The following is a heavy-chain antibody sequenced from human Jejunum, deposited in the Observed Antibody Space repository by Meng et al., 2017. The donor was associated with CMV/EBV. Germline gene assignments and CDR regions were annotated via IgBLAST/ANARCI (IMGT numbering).Heavy chain of an antibody. V-gene: IGHV1-18*04. Sequence: YTFRVSYMQWVRQAPGQGLEWMGWISAYNGNTKYGQKFQGRVTMTTDASTRTAYMELRSLRSDDTAVYFCARDPAVTMVATEGNWFDPWGQGTLVTVSS. J-gene: IGHJ5*02. CDR3: ARDPAVTMVATEGNWFDP. CDR2: ISAYNGNT. CDR1: YTFRVSY. D-gene: IGHD3-10*01.